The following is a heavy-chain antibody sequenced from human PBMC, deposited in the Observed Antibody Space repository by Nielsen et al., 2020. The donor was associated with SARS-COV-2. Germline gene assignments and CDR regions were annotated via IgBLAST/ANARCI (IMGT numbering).Heavy chain of an antibody. CDR3: ARCGYSYGYYYGMDV. CDR1: GGSISSSNW. V-gene: IGHV4-4*02. J-gene: IGHJ6*02. CDR2: IYHSGST. D-gene: IGHD5-18*01. Sequence: SETLSLTCAVSGGSISSSNWWSWVRQPPGKGLEWIGEIYHSGSTNYNPSLKSRATISVDKSKNQFSLKLSSVTAADTAVYYCARCGYSYGYYYGMDVWGQGTTVTVSS.